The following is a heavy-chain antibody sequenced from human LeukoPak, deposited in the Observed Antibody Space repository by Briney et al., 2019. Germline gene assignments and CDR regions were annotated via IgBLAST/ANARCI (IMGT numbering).Heavy chain of an antibody. CDR3: ASPRNYYDSSVGYYFDY. Sequence: GGSLRLSCATSGFTFSDYYMSWIRQAPGKGLEWLSYISGSGSDINYADSVKGRFTVSRDNAKSALYLQMNSLGVEDTAIYYCASPRNYYDSSVGYYFDYWGQGTLVTVSS. J-gene: IGHJ4*02. CDR1: GFTFSDYY. D-gene: IGHD3-22*01. V-gene: IGHV3-11*01. CDR2: ISGSGSDI.